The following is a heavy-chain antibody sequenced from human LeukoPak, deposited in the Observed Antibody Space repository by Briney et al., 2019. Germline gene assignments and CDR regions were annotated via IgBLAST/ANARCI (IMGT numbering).Heavy chain of an antibody. CDR2: INPNSGGT. J-gene: IGHJ4*02. CDR3: ARDRIRSYYDILTGYPLGY. CDR1: GYTFTGDY. D-gene: IGHD3-9*01. V-gene: IGHV1-2*02. Sequence: GSVKVCCKASGYTFTGDYMHWVRQAPGQGLGWIGWINPNSGGTNYAQKFQGRVTMTRDTSISTAYMELSRLRSGDTAVYYCARDRIRSYYDILTGYPLGYWGQGTLVTVSS.